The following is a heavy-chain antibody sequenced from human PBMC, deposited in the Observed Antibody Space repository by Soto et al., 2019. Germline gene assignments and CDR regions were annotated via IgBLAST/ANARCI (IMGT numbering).Heavy chain of an antibody. CDR2: ISGSGGST. CDR3: AKATTIVVVVAATLFDY. CDR1: GFTFSGYA. Sequence: GGSLRLSCAASGFTFSGYAMSWVRQSPGKGLEWVSAISGSGGSTYYADSVKGRFTISRDNSKNTLYLQMNSLRAEDTAVYYCAKATTIVVVVAATLFDYWGQGTLVTVSS. D-gene: IGHD2-15*01. J-gene: IGHJ4*02. V-gene: IGHV3-23*01.